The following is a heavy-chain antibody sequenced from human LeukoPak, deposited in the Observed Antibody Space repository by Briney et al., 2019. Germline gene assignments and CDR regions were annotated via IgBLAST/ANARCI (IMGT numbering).Heavy chain of an antibody. Sequence: GGSLRLSCAASGFTASSNYVSWVRQAPGKGLEWVSIIFSGGATYYADSVKGRFTISRDNAKNSLYLQMNSLRAEDTAVYYCARAGGSGSYYGYWGQGTLVTVSS. CDR1: GFTASSNY. CDR2: IFSGGAT. V-gene: IGHV3-66*01. J-gene: IGHJ4*02. D-gene: IGHD3-10*01. CDR3: ARAGGSGSYYGY.